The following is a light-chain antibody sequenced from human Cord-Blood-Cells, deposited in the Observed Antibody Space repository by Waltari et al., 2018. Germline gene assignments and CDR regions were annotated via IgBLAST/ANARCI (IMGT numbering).Light chain of an antibody. Sequence: EIVLTQSPATLSLSPGERATLPCMASQSVSSYLAWYQQKPGQAPRLLIYDASNRATGIPARFSGSGSGTDFTLTISSLEPEDFAVYYCQQRSNWIFTFGPGTKVDIK. CDR2: DAS. V-gene: IGKV3-11*01. CDR1: QSVSSY. CDR3: QQRSNWIFT. J-gene: IGKJ3*01.